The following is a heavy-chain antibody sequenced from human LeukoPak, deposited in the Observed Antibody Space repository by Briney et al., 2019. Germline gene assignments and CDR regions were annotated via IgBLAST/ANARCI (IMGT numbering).Heavy chain of an antibody. CDR1: GFTFSSYA. CDR2: ISGSGGST. V-gene: IGHV3-23*01. CDR3: ARTRRAVYDAFDI. Sequence: GGSLRLSCAASGFTFSSYAMSWVRQAPGKGLEWVSAISGSGGSTYYADSVKGRFTNSRDNSKNTLYLQMNSLRAEDTAVYYCARTRRAVYDAFDIWGQGTMVTVSS. D-gene: IGHD6-19*01. J-gene: IGHJ3*02.